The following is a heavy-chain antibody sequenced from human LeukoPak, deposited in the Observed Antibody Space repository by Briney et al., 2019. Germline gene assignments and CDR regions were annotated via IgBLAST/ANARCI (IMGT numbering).Heavy chain of an antibody. V-gene: IGHV3-33*06. Sequence: PGGSLRLSCAASGFTFSRYGMHWVRQAPGKGLEWVAVIWYDGSNKYYADSVKGRFTISRDNSKNTLYLQMNSLRAEDTAIYYCAKDTGTVGVGVCDYWGQGTLVTVSS. D-gene: IGHD1-26*01. J-gene: IGHJ4*02. CDR1: GFTFSRYG. CDR3: AKDTGTVGVGVCDY. CDR2: IWYDGSNK.